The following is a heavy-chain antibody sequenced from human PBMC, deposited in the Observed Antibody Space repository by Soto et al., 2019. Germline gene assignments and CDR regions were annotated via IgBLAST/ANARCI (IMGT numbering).Heavy chain of an antibody. CDR1: GISLTNSGVG. CDR3: AQMDFDLYGMDV. D-gene: IGHD3-9*01. V-gene: IGHV2-5*02. J-gene: IGHJ6*02. Sequence: QITLTESGPTLVKPTQTLTLTCTFSGISLTNSGVGVYWIRQPPGKALEWLAVIYWDDAKHFSPSQKSRLTITKDTSKNQVVLTMTNMDSVDTATYFCAQMDFDLYGMDVWRQGTTVIVSS. CDR2: IYWDDAK.